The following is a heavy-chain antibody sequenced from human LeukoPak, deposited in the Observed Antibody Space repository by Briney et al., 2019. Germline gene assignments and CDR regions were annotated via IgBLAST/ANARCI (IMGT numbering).Heavy chain of an antibody. Sequence: SETLSLTCTVSGGSISSGDYYWSWIRQPPGKGLEWIGYIYHSGSTYYNPSLKSRVTISVDRSKNQFSLKLSSVTAADTAVYYCARADYGDVWNVGSGDWFDPWGQGTLVTVSS. D-gene: IGHD4-17*01. CDR2: IYHSGST. CDR1: GGSISSGDYY. V-gene: IGHV4-30-2*01. CDR3: ARADYGDVWNVGSGDWFDP. J-gene: IGHJ5*02.